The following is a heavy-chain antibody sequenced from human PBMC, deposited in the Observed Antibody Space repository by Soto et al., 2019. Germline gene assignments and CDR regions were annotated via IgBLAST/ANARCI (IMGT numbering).Heavy chain of an antibody. V-gene: IGHV3-53*01. D-gene: IGHD2-8*02. Sequence: GTLRLSCAASGFTVSSSYDMSWVRQAPGKGLEWVSTILVGGSTHYPDSVKGRFTISRDNSKNTVFLQMNSLTAGDTAVYYCAKATATGGGAFDICGQGTMVTVSS. CDR2: ILVGGST. CDR1: GFTVSSSYD. CDR3: AKATATGGGAFDI. J-gene: IGHJ3*02.